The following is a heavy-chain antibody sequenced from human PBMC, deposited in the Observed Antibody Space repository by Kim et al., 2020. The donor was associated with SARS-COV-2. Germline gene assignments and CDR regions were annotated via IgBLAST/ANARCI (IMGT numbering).Heavy chain of an antibody. CDR3: AKETWYGGYVEYYFDY. J-gene: IGHJ4*02. Sequence: VKGRFTISRDKSKNTLYLQMNSLRAEDTAVYYCAKETWYGGYVEYYFDYWGQGTLVTVSS. D-gene: IGHD5-12*01. V-gene: IGHV3-30*02.